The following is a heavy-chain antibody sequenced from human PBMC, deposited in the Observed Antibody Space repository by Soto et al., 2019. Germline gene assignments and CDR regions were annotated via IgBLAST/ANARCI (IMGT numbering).Heavy chain of an antibody. Sequence: SETLSLTCTVSGDSVTSVSDYWSWVRQPPGKRLEWIGYIYYSGRAEYNPSLGRRVTISIDTSKNQVSLKLTSATAADTAVYYCAMGVGLGYYSYHMDLSRKGTTVTLS. CDR1: GDSVTSVSDY. J-gene: IGHJ6*03. D-gene: IGHD1-26*01. CDR3: AMGVGLGYYSYHMDL. CDR2: IYYSGRA. V-gene: IGHV4-61*01.